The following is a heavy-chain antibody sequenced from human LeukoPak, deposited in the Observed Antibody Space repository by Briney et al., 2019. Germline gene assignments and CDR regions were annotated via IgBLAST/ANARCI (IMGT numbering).Heavy chain of an antibody. CDR3: ARVGGETMVRGVHELDY. CDR1: GFTFSSYS. CDR2: ISSSSSTI. J-gene: IGHJ4*02. D-gene: IGHD3-10*01. V-gene: IGHV3-48*04. Sequence: GGSLRLSCAASGFTFSSYSMNWVRQAPGKGLEWVSYISSSSSTIYYADSVKGRFTISRDNAKNSLYLQMNSLRAEDTAVYYCARVGGETMVRGVHELDYWGQGTLVAVSS.